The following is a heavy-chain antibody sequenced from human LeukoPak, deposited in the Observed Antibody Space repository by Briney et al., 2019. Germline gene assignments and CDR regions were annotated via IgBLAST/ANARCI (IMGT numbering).Heavy chain of an antibody. CDR2: IWYDGSNK. Sequence: GGSLRLSRAASRFTFSTYGIHWARQAPGKGLEWGAVIWYDGSNKYYADSVKGRFTISRHNYKNTLYLQMNTLRAEDTAVYYCARDSWNYGLLDGWGQRTLVTASS. J-gene: IGHJ4*02. D-gene: IGHD1-7*01. V-gene: IGHV3-33*01. CDR3: ARDSWNYGLLDG. CDR1: RFTFSTYG.